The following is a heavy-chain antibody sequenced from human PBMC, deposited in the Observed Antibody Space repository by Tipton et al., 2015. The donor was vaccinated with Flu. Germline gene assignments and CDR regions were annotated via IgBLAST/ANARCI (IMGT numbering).Heavy chain of an antibody. CDR2: IHTSGTT. D-gene: IGHD2-21*02. J-gene: IGHJ4*02. CDR1: GGSITSGNYF. V-gene: IGHV4-61*02. CDR3: AQAGTNVVTFDY. Sequence: TLSLTCTVSGGSITSGNYFWNWIRQPAGKGLEWIGRIHTSGTTYYKPSLKSRVTISVDTSKNDFSLILKSVTAADTAVYFCAQAGTNVVTFDYWGQGALVTVSA.